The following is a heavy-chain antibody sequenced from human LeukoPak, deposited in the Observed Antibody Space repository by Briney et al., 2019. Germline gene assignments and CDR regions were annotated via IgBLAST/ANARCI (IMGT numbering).Heavy chain of an antibody. Sequence: ASVKVSCKASGFIFSNFGFIWERQAPGQGFEWLGWISGANGDTYYTRRFQGRFTITPDTSTNTAYMELRSLRSDDTALYYCARRSSDDAFDIWGQGTLVTVSS. V-gene: IGHV1-18*04. CDR1: GFIFSNFG. CDR3: ARRSSDDAFDI. CDR2: ISGANGDT. J-gene: IGHJ3*02.